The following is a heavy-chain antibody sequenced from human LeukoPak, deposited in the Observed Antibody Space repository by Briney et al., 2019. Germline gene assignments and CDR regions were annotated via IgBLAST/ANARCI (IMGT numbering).Heavy chain of an antibody. Sequence: GGSLRLSCAASGFSFISYGMHWVRQAPGKGLEWVGVISDDGRNRKYADSVKGRFTISRDNSKDTLYLQMNSLRDEDTAVYYCAKRPSDYGDYITYFDYWGQGTLVTVSS. J-gene: IGHJ4*02. V-gene: IGHV3-30*18. CDR3: AKRPSDYGDYITYFDY. CDR1: GFSFISYG. CDR2: ISDDGRNR. D-gene: IGHD4-17*01.